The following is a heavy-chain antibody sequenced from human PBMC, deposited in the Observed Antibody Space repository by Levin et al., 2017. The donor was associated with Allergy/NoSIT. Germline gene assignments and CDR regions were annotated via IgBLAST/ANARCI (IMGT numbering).Heavy chain of an antibody. Sequence: SETLSLTCAVSGGSISSSNWWSWVRQPPGKGLEWIGEIYHSGSTNYNPSLKSRVTISVDKSKNQFSLKLSSVTAADTAVYYCARVESDGSTSPQRAFDIWGQGTMVTVSS. D-gene: IGHD2-2*01. V-gene: IGHV4-4*02. CDR2: IYHSGST. J-gene: IGHJ3*02. CDR3: ARVESDGSTSPQRAFDI. CDR1: GGSISSSNW.